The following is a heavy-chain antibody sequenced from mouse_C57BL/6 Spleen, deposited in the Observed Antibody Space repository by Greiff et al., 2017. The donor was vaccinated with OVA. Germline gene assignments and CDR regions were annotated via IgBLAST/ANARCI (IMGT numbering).Heavy chain of an antibody. J-gene: IGHJ4*01. CDR1: GFTFSSYT. D-gene: IGHD1-1*01. CDR3: ARYGSRIYYAMDY. CDR2: ISGGGGNT. V-gene: IGHV5-9*01. Sequence: EVQGVESGGGLVKPGGSLKLSCAASGFTFSSYTTSWVRQTPEKRLEWVATISGGGGNTYYPDSVKGRFTISRDNAKNTLYLQMSSLRSEDTALYYCARYGSRIYYAMDYWGQGTSVTVSS.